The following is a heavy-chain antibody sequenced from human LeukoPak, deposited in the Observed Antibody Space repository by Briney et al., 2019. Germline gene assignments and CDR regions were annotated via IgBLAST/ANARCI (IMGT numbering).Heavy chain of an antibody. Sequence: GSLRLSCAASGFTFSRYSMNWVRQAPGKGLEGVSSISSSRRYIYYADSVKGRFTISRDNAKNSLYLQMNSLRAEDTAVYYCARDGYYGDYPFDYWGQGTLVTVSS. CDR2: ISSSRRYI. V-gene: IGHV3-21*01. D-gene: IGHD4-17*01. CDR1: GFTFSRYS. J-gene: IGHJ4*02. CDR3: ARDGYYGDYPFDY.